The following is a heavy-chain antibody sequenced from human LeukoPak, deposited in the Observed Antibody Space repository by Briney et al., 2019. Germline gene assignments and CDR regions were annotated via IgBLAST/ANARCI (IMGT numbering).Heavy chain of an antibody. CDR1: GNTFAGYY. D-gene: IGHD3-3*01. CDR3: ARTFYDFWSGFSNYDSFHI. V-gene: IGHV1-2*02. J-gene: IGHJ3*02. CDR2: INTHSGAT. Sequence: ASVRVSCKASGNTFAGYYVHWVRQAPGQGLEWMGWINTHSGATNYAQHFQGRVTMTTDTSVTTAYMDLDGLKSDDTAVYYCARTFYDFWSGFSNYDSFHIWGQGTLVTVSS.